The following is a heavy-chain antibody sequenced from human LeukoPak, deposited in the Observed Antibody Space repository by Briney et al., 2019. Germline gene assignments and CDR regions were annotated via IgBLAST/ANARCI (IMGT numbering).Heavy chain of an antibody. D-gene: IGHD3-22*01. J-gene: IGHJ4*02. CDR2: IYDSGST. CDR1: GGSISSYY. Sequence: SAETLSLTCTVSGGSISSYYWSWIRQPPGKGLEWIGYIYDSGSTNYNPSLKSRVTISVDTSKNQFSLKLSSVTAADTAVYYCARGSSGYYYGDYWGQGTLVTVSS. V-gene: IGHV4-59*01. CDR3: ARGSSGYYYGDY.